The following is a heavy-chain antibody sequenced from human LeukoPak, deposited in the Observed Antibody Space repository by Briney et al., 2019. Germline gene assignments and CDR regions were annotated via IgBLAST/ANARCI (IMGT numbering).Heavy chain of an antibody. Sequence: SETLSLTCTVSGGSISNYYWSWLRQPPGKGLEWIGHIYSTGSTTYSPSLKSRVIMSADTSKDQFSLKVTSVTAADTAVYYCARHRPEGSYPLDSWGQGALVTVSS. CDR1: GGSISNYY. CDR3: ARHRPEGSYPLDS. J-gene: IGHJ4*02. V-gene: IGHV4-59*08. CDR2: IYSTGST.